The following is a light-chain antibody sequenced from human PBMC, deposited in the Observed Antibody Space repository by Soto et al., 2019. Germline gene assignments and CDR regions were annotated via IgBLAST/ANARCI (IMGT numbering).Light chain of an antibody. CDR3: AAWDDSLSGPL. Sequence: QSVLTQSPSASGTPGQRVSISCSGTSSNIGTNYVYWYQQLPGTDPKVLIYSNDNRPSGVPNRFSGSKSGTSASLAISGLRSEDEADYYCAAWDDSLSGPLFGGGTKLTVL. J-gene: IGLJ2*01. V-gene: IGLV1-47*01. CDR1: SSNIGTNY. CDR2: SND.